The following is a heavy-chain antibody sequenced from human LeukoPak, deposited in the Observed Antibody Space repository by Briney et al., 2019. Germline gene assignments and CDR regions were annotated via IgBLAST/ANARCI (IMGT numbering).Heavy chain of an antibody. CDR2: ISSSSSYI. CDR3: ARVAMIVAKPYDN. J-gene: IGHJ4*02. CDR1: GFTFSSYS. Sequence: PGGSLRLSCAASGFTFSSYSMNWVRQAPGKGLEWVSFISSSSSYIYYADSVKGRFTISRDSAKNALYLQMNSLRAEDTAVYYCARVAMIVAKPYDNWGQGTLVTVSS. D-gene: IGHD3-22*01. V-gene: IGHV3-21*01.